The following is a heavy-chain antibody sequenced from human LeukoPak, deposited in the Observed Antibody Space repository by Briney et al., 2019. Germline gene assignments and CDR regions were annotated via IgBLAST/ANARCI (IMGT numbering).Heavy chain of an antibody. J-gene: IGHJ3*01. D-gene: IGHD5/OR15-5a*01. Sequence: SETLSLTCTVSGGSISSFYWSWIGQPPAKGLEDMGYISYRGPPRYNPSLKSRVTISVDTSKNQFSLKLTSVTAADTAVYYCARDKGLPQAFDLWGQGTMVTVSS. V-gene: IGHV4-59*01. CDR2: ISYRGPP. CDR3: ARDKGLPQAFDL. CDR1: GGSISSFY.